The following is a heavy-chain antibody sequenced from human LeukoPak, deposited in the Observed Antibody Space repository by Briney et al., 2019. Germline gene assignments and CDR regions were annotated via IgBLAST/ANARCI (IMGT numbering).Heavy chain of an antibody. J-gene: IGHJ3*02. V-gene: IGHV3-23*01. Sequence: GGSLRLSCAASGFTFSSYAMSWVRQAPGKGLEWVSAISGSGGSTYYADSVKGRFTISRDNSKNTLYLQMNSLRAEDTAVYYCAKDAGYSSGWSLDAFDIWGQGTMVTVSS. CDR2: ISGSGGST. CDR1: GFTFSSYA. CDR3: AKDAGYSSGWSLDAFDI. D-gene: IGHD6-19*01.